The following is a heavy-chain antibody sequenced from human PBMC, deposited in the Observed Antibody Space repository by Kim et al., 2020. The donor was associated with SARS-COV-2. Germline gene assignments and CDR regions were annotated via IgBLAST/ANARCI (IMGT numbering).Heavy chain of an antibody. CDR3: ARRDSNTWSLDY. V-gene: IGHV4-59*08. CDR2: FSFRGTT. CDR1: GGSMNSYY. D-gene: IGHD6-13*01. J-gene: IGHJ4*02. Sequence: SETLSLTCTVSGGSMNSYYWSWIRQPPGKGLECIGYFSFRGTTNNNPSLKSRVTISLDTSKNQFSLKLSSVTAADTAVYYCARRDSNTWSLDYWGQGTLVTVSS.